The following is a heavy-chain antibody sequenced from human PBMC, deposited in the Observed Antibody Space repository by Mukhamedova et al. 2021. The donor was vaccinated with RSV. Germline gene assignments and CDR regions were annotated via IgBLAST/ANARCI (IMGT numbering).Heavy chain of an antibody. CDR2: ISSNSKWI. Sequence: WVRQAPGQGLEWVASISSNSKWIYYANSMKGRFTISRDNAHNTLFLQLNTLTEEDTAVYYCARCNDDFWSGYYPDYWGQGTLVTVSS. J-gene: IGHJ4*02. D-gene: IGHD3-3*01. V-gene: IGHV3-21*01. CDR3: ARCNDDFWSGYYPDY.